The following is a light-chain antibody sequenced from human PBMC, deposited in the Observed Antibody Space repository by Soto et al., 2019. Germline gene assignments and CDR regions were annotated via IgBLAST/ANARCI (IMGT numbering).Light chain of an antibody. CDR3: QLYGISPH. Sequence: EVVLTQSPGTLSLCLEVRATLSCKASQAVSSSHLAWYRQKGGQAPSLLIYGTFTRATGIPDRFSGSGSGTDVALTISRLEPEDFAVYYCQLYGISPHFGQGTRLEIK. CDR1: QAVSSSH. V-gene: IGKV3-20*01. CDR2: GTF. J-gene: IGKJ5*01.